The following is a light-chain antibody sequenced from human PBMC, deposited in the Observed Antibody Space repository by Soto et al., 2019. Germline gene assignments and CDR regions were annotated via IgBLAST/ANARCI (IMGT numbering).Light chain of an antibody. CDR2: DAS. Sequence: IQMPPTPSTLSASVGGRVTIICRASQSSRWLAWYQQKPGKAPQALIYDASSLKSGVPSRFSGNGSGTEFTLTISSLQPDDFATYYCQQYNTYSTFGQGTRLEI. V-gene: IGKV1-5*02. CDR1: QSSRW. CDR3: QQYNTYST. J-gene: IGKJ5*01.